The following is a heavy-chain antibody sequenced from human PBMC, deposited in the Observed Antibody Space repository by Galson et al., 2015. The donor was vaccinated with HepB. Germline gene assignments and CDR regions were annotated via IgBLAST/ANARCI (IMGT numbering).Heavy chain of an antibody. CDR2: IWYDGSNK. J-gene: IGHJ4*02. CDR3: ARGPHVDTAMGYFDY. CDR1: GFTFSSYG. D-gene: IGHD5-18*01. Sequence: SLRLSCAASGFTFSSYGMHWVRQAPGKGLEWVAVIWYDGSNKYYADSVKGRFTISRDNSKNTLYLQMNSLRAEDTAVYYCARGPHVDTAMGYFDYWGQGTLVTVSS. V-gene: IGHV3-33*08.